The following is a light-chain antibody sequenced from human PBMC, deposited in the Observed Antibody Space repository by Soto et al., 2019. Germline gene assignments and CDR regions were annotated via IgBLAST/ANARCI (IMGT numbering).Light chain of an antibody. V-gene: IGLV2-11*01. CDR3: CSYAGSYTLV. J-gene: IGLJ3*02. Sequence: QSALTQPRSVSGSPGQSVTISCTGTSSDVGGYNFVSWYQHHPGKATKLMIYDVSKRPSGVPDRFSGSKSGSTASLTISGLQAEDEADYYCCSYAGSYTLVFGGGTKLTVL. CDR1: SSDVGGYNF. CDR2: DVS.